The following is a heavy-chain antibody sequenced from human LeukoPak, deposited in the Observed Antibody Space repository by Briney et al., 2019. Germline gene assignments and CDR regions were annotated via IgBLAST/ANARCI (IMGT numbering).Heavy chain of an antibody. CDR3: ARDSWAPNSFWGGANPGPLDY. CDR1: GYTFTSYY. CDR2: INTSGGST. D-gene: IGHD1-26*01. Sequence: GASVKVSCKASGYTFTSYYMHWVWQAPGQGLEWVGIINTSGGSTSYAQKVQGRVTMTRDTATSTVYMELSSLRSEDTAVYYCARDSWAPNSFWGGANPGPLDYWGQGTLVTVSS. J-gene: IGHJ4*02. V-gene: IGHV1-46*01.